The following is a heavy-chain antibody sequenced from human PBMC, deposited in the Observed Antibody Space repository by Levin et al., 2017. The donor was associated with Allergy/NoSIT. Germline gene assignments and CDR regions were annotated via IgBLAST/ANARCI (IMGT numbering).Heavy chain of an antibody. D-gene: IGHD3-22*01. Sequence: SCVVSGFTFSDHYMDWVRQAPGKGLEWVARSRNRANSYSTEYAASVKGRFTILRDDSKNSLYLQMNSLKTEDTALYHCARVAYVSGYYPDFWGPGTLVTVSS. V-gene: IGHV3-72*01. J-gene: IGHJ4*02. CDR1: GFTFSDHY. CDR3: ARVAYVSGYYPDF. CDR2: SRNRANSYST.